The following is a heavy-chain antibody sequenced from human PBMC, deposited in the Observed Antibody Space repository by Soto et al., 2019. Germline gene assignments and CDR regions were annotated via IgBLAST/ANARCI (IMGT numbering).Heavy chain of an antibody. CDR2: FDPEDGET. V-gene: IGHV1-24*01. CDR3: VTFLSYDYYYYGMDV. J-gene: IGHJ6*02. CDR1: GYTLTELS. Sequence: ASVKVSCKVSGYTLTELSMHWVRQAPGKGLEWMGGFDPEDGETIYAQKFQGRVTMTEDTSTDTAYMELSSLRSEDTAVYYCVTFLSYDYYYYGMDVWGQGTTVTVSS. D-gene: IGHD5-12*01.